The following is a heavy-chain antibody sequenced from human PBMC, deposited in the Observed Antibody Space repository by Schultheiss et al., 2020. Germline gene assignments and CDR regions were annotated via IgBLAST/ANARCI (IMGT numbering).Heavy chain of an antibody. Sequence: SQTLSLTCTVSGGSISSGDYYWSWIRQPPGKGLEWIGYIYHSGSTYYNPSLKSRVTISVDTSKNPFSLKLSSVTAADTAVYYCARGSITIFGATNWFDPWGQGTLVTVSS. D-gene: IGHD3-3*01. CDR3: ARGSITIFGATNWFDP. J-gene: IGHJ5*02. CDR2: IYHSGST. CDR1: GGSISSGDYY. V-gene: IGHV4-30-4*01.